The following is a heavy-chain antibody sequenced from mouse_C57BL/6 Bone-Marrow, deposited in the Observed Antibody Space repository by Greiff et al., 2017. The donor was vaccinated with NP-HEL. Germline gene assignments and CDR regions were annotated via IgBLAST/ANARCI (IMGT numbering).Heavy chain of an antibody. CDR1: RFSLTSYG. V-gene: IGHV2-2*01. CDR2: IWSGGST. CDR3: ARGRLTGPAY. Sequence: VQLQQSGPGLVQPSQSLSITCTVSRFSLTSYGVHWVRQSPGKGLEWLGVIWSGGSTDYNAAFISRLSISKDNSKSQVFFKMNSLQADDTAIYYCARGRLTGPAYWGQGTLVTVSA. J-gene: IGHJ3*01. D-gene: IGHD4-1*01.